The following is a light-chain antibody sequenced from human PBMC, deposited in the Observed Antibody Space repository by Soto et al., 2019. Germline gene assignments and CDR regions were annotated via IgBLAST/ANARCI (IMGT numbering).Light chain of an antibody. Sequence: DIQMTQSPSSLSASVGDRVTITCRASQSISSCLNWYQQKPGKAPKLLIHAASSLESGVPSRFSGSGSGTDFTLTISSLQPEDSATYYCQQSYSIPVTFGQGTKVDIK. V-gene: IGKV1-39*01. CDR3: QQSYSIPVT. CDR2: AAS. CDR1: QSISSC. J-gene: IGKJ2*01.